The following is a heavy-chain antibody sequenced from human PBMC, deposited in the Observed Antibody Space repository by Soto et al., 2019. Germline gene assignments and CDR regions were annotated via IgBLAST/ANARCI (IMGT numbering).Heavy chain of an antibody. Sequence: SETLSLTCTVSGVSISNSSYYWGWIRRPPGKGLEWIGTIYYSGITYYNPSLKSRVTISVDTSKNQFSLKLTSVTAADTAVYYCARHGSNWGQGTLVTVSS. CDR2: IYYSGIT. J-gene: IGHJ4*02. V-gene: IGHV4-39*01. CDR3: ARHGSN. CDR1: GVSISNSSYY.